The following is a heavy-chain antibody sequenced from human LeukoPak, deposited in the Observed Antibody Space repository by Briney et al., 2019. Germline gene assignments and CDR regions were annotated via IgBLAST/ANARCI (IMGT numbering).Heavy chain of an antibody. D-gene: IGHD6-19*01. CDR2: ISGSGGST. CDR1: GFTFSSYA. V-gene: IGHV3-23*01. Sequence: GGSLRLSCAASGFTFSSYATSWVRQAPGKGLEWVSAISGSGGSTYYADSVKGRFTISRDNSKNTLYLQMNSLRAEDTAVYYCAKAPLSIAVAGTRWFDPWGQGTLVTVSS. CDR3: AKAPLSIAVAGTRWFDP. J-gene: IGHJ5*02.